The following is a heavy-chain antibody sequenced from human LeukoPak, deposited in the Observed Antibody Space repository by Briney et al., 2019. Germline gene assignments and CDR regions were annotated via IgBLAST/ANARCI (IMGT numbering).Heavy chain of an antibody. J-gene: IGHJ4*02. Sequence: SETLSLTCAVSGGSFSGYYWTWIRQPPGKGLERIGEINHSGSANYNPSLMSRVTISLDTSENHFSLNLSSVTAADTAVYYCARGQGTVTTHWGQGTLVTVSS. CDR3: ARGQGTVTTH. CDR1: GGSFSGYY. V-gene: IGHV4-34*01. D-gene: IGHD4-17*01. CDR2: INHSGSA.